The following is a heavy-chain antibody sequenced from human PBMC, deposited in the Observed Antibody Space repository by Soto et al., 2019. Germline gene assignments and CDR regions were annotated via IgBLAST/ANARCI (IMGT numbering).Heavy chain of an antibody. CDR1: GFSFSKYA. CDR3: ARGSYGDDLDY. Sequence: QVQLVESGRGVVQPGRSLRLSCAASGFSFSKYALHWVRQAPGKGLEWVAVVSYNGGNKYYADSVKGRFTISRDNSKNTLSLQVHSLRVEDTAVYYCARGSYGDDLDYWCQGTLVTVSS. D-gene: IGHD4-17*01. V-gene: IGHV3-30-3*01. J-gene: IGHJ4*02. CDR2: VSYNGGNK.